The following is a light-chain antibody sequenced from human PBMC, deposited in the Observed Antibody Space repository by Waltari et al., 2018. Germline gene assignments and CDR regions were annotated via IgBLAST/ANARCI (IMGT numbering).Light chain of an antibody. Sequence: DIVLTQSPGTLSLSPGERATLSCRASQTISNTYLVWFQQKRGKAPRLLIYGASNRATGIPDRFSGSGSGTDFTLTISRLEPEDFAMYYCQHYGSPPGTFGQGTNVEIK. V-gene: IGKV3-20*01. J-gene: IGKJ1*01. CDR1: QTISNTY. CDR3: QHYGSPPGT. CDR2: GAS.